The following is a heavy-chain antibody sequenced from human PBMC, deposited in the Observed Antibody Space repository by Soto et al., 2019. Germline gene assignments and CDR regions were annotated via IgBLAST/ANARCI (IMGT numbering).Heavy chain of an antibody. CDR2: IYHSGST. CDR1: GGSISSSNW. CDR3: ARRSSGWPTGFDY. D-gene: IGHD6-19*01. J-gene: IGHJ4*02. V-gene: IGHV4-4*02. Sequence: SETLSLTCAVSGGSISSSNWWSWVRQPPGKGLEWIGEIYHSGSTNYNPSLKRRVTISVDKSKNQFSLKLSSVTAADTAVYYCARRSSGWPTGFDYWGQGTLVTVSS.